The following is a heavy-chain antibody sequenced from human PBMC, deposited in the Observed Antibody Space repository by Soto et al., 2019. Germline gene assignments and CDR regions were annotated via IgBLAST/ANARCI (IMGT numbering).Heavy chain of an antibody. CDR1: GFTFSGSA. CDR3: AGSSYVDYSMDV. D-gene: IGHD3-16*01. V-gene: IGHV3-23*01. Sequence: EVQLLESGGGMVQSGGSLRLSCAASGFTFSGSAMDWVRQAPEKGLEWVSSISGDGGGAYYADPVKGRFTISRDNAKHTLYLRMNSLRAEDTAIYCCAGSSYVDYSMDVWGRGTTGTVAS. J-gene: IGHJ6*02. CDR2: ISGDGGGA.